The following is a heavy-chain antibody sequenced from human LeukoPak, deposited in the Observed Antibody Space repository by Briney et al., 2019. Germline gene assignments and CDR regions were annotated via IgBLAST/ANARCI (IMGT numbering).Heavy chain of an antibody. Sequence: GGSLRLSCAASGFTFSSYGMHWVRQAPGKGLEWVAFIQYDGSNKYYADSVKGRFTISRDNSKNTLYLQMNSLRAEDTAVYYCAKKMSGRPPGAFDIWGQGTMVTVSS. D-gene: IGHD3-3*01. CDR1: GFTFSSYG. CDR2: IQYDGSNK. J-gene: IGHJ3*02. CDR3: AKKMSGRPPGAFDI. V-gene: IGHV3-30*02.